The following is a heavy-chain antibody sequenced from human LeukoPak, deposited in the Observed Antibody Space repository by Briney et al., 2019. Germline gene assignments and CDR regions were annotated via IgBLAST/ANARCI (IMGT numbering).Heavy chain of an antibody. CDR3: ARKVRGSYYGELYFDY. V-gene: IGHV4-38-2*02. CDR2: IYHSGST. CDR1: GYSISSGYY. D-gene: IGHD1-26*01. J-gene: IGHJ4*02. Sequence: SETLSLTCTVSGYSISSGYYWGWIRQPPGKGLEWIGSIYHSGSTYYNPSLKSRVTISVDTSKNQFSLKLSSVTAADTAVYYCARKVRGSYYGELYFDYWGQGTLVTVSS.